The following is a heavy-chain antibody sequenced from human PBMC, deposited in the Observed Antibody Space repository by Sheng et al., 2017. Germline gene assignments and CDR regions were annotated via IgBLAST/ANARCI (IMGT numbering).Heavy chain of an antibody. J-gene: IGHJ4*02. CDR2: SIPLGLL. CDR3: ARAHYYGDPHFDS. CDR1: GSLSPYY. Sequence: LLRESGPGLVKPSETPVSHLHCFCGSLSPYYWNWIRQPAGRDWSGLGVSIPLGLLTTAPPSRVESPMSIDPSKDQVSLNLNSVTAADTAVYFCARAHYYGDPHFDSWGQGILVTVSS. D-gene: IGHD4-17*01. V-gene: IGHV4-4*07.